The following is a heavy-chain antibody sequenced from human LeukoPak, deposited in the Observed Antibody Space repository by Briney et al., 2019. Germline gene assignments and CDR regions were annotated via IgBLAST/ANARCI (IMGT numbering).Heavy chain of an antibody. V-gene: IGHV4-59*01. CDR3: ARVLGYYDILTGPNYYGMDV. CDR1: GGSISSYY. CDR2: IYYSGST. J-gene: IGHJ6*02. D-gene: IGHD3-9*01. Sequence: SVTLSLTCTVSGGSISSYYWSWIRQPPGKGLEWIGYIYYSGSTNYNPSLKSRVTISVDTSKNQFSLKLSSVTAADTAVYYCARVLGYYDILTGPNYYGMDVWGQGTTVTVSS.